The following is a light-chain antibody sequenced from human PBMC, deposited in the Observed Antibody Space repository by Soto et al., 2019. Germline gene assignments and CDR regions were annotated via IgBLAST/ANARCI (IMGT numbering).Light chain of an antibody. V-gene: IGKV1-9*01. CDR2: AAS. CDR3: QQYDRSSRT. CDR1: QGISSY. J-gene: IGKJ1*01. Sequence: IQLTQSPSSLSASVGDRVTITCRASQGISSYLAWYQQKPGKAPKLLIYAASTLQSGVPSRFSGSGSGTDFTLTISSLQPEDFATYYCQQYDRSSRTFGQGTKVDIK.